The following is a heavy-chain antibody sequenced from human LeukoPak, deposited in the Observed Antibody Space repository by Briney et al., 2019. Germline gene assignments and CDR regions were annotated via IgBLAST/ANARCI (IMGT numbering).Heavy chain of an antibody. CDR1: GFTFRYYW. Sequence: GGSLRLSCAASGFTFRYYWMSWVRQAPGKGLEWVANIKQDGSEIYYVDSVKGRFTISRDNAKNSLYLQMNSLRAEDTAVYYCARYGGYKLFDYWGQGTPVTVSS. V-gene: IGHV3-7*04. D-gene: IGHD5-12*01. J-gene: IGHJ4*02. CDR2: IKQDGSEI. CDR3: ARYGGYKLFDY.